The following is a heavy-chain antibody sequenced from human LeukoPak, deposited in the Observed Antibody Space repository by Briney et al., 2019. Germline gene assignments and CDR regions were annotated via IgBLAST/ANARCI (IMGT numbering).Heavy chain of an antibody. D-gene: IGHD1-26*01. CDR2: ISGSGGST. V-gene: IGHV3-23*01. CDR3: AREFSGSNYGFPFDY. CDR1: GFTFSSYD. J-gene: IGHJ4*02. Sequence: GGSLRLSCAASGFTFSSYDMSWVRQAPGKGLEWVSAISGSGGSTYYADSVKGRFTISRDNAKNSLYLQMNSLRAEDTAVYYCAREFSGSNYGFPFDYWGQGTLVTVSS.